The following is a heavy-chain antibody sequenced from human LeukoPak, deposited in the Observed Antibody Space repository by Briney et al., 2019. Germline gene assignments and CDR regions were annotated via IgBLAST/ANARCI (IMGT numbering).Heavy chain of an antibody. J-gene: IGHJ3*02. CDR2: IYYSGST. CDR3: ARASLVPSRLKLAFDI. CDR1: GGSISSYY. V-gene: IGHV4-59*01. D-gene: IGHD6-6*01. Sequence: MTSETLSLTCTVSGGSISSYYWSWIRQPPGKGLEWIGYIYYSGSTNYNPSLKSRVTISVDTSKNQFSLKLSSVTAADTAVYYCARASLVPSRLKLAFDIWGQGTMVTVSS.